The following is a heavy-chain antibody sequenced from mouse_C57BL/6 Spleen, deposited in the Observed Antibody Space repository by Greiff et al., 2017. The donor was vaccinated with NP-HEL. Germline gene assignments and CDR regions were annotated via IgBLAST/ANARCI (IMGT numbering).Heavy chain of an antibody. CDR1: GFTFSSYG. Sequence: EVHLVESGGDLVKPGGSLKLSCAASGFTFSSYGMSWVRQTPDKRLEWVATISSGGSYTYYPDSVKGRFTISRDNAKNTLYLQMSSLKSEDTAMYYCAREEIYDGYYWYFDVWGTGTTVTVSS. CDR3: AREEIYDGYYWYFDV. J-gene: IGHJ1*03. D-gene: IGHD2-3*01. V-gene: IGHV5-6*01. CDR2: ISSGGSYT.